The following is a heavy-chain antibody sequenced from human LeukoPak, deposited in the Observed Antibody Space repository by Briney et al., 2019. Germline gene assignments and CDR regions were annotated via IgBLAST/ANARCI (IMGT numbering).Heavy chain of an antibody. CDR1: GGSISSYY. CDR2: IYTSGST. V-gene: IGHV4-4*07. Sequence: SETLSLTCTVSGGSISSYYWSWIRQPAGKGLEWIGRIYTSGSTNYNPSLKSRVTISVDTSKNQFSLKLSSVTAADTAVYYCARSSYCGGDCYTDAEYFQHWGQGTLVTVSS. J-gene: IGHJ1*01. CDR3: ARSSYCGGDCYTDAEYFQH. D-gene: IGHD2-21*02.